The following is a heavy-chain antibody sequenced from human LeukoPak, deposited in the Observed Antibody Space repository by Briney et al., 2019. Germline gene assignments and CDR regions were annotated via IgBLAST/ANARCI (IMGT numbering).Heavy chain of an antibody. CDR2: LSGSGGST. CDR1: GFTFNSYA. D-gene: IGHD1-26*01. V-gene: IGHV3-23*01. Sequence: GGSLRLSCAASGFTFNSYAMSWVRQAPGMGLDWVSALSGSGGSTYYTDSVKGRFTISRDNSKNTLYLHMNSLRAEDTAVYYCAKTMGAIDRDYWGQGTLVTVSS. CDR3: AKTMGAIDRDY. J-gene: IGHJ4*02.